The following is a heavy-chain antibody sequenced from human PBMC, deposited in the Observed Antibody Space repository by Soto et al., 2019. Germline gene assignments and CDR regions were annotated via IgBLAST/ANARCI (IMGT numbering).Heavy chain of an antibody. Sequence: EVQLLESGGGLVQPGGSLRLSCAASGFTFSSYVMTWVRQAPGKGLEWVSTISGSGGSTYYADSVKGRFTISRDKSKNTVYLQMNSLRAEDTAVYYCAKGGPCSGGSCHLYYYGMDVWGQGTTVTVSS. CDR2: ISGSGGST. D-gene: IGHD2-15*01. J-gene: IGHJ6*02. CDR1: GFTFSSYV. CDR3: AKGGPCSGGSCHLYYYGMDV. V-gene: IGHV3-23*01.